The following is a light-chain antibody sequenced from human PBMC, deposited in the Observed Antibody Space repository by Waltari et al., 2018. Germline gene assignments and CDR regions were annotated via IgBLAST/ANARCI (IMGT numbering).Light chain of an antibody. CDR1: NSNIGAGSG. J-gene: IGLJ2*01. CDR3: QSYDSSLSGVL. V-gene: IGLV1-40*01. Sequence: QSVLTQPPSVSGAPGQRVTISCTGSNSNIGAGSGVHWYQQRPGTAPKLLIYGNNNRPSGVPDRFSGSKSGTSASLAITGLQAEDEADYYCQSYDSSLSGVLFGGGTKLTVL. CDR2: GNN.